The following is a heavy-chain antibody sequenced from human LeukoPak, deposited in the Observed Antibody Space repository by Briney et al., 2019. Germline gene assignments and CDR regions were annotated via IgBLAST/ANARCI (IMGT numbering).Heavy chain of an antibody. CDR1: GYSISSGYY. Sequence: SEALSLTCTVSGYSISSGYYWGWIRQPPGKGLEWIGSIYHSGSTYYNPSLKSRVTISVDTSKNQFSLKLSSVTAADTAVYYCARDPDIVVVPAAGWGQGTLVTVSS. D-gene: IGHD2-2*01. CDR3: ARDPDIVVVPAAG. V-gene: IGHV4-38-2*02. CDR2: IYHSGST. J-gene: IGHJ4*02.